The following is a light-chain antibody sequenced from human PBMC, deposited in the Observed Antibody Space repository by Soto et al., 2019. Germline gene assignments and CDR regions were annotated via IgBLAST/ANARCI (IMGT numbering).Light chain of an antibody. CDR2: GAS. CDR1: QSVSSS. J-gene: IGKJ1*01. CDR3: QQYYNWRPR. Sequence: EVVMTQSPATLSVSPGDTATLSCRASQSVSSSLAWYQQKPGQAPRLLIYGASTRATGVPARFSGSGSGTEFTLSISRLQSEDFAIYYCQQYYNWRPRFAQGTKVEIK. V-gene: IGKV3-15*01.